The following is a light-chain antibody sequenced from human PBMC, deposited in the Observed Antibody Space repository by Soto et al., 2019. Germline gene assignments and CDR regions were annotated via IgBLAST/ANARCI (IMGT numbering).Light chain of an antibody. Sequence: DIQMTQSPSSLSASLGDRVTITCRPSESIRNELNWFQQRPGKATRLLIYDTFTLQSGVPSRFSGSVSGTEFSLTISSLQAGDSAIYYCQQSFTTPWTCGQGTKVEI. CDR3: QQSFTTPWT. J-gene: IGKJ1*01. CDR2: DTF. V-gene: IGKV1-39*01. CDR1: ESIRNE.